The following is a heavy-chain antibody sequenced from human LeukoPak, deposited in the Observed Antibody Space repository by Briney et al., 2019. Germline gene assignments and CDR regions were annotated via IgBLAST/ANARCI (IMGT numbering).Heavy chain of an antibody. CDR1: GGSISSGSYY. CDR3: ARHGGVTQGADWFDP. V-gene: IGHV4-61*02. Sequence: SETLSLTCIVSGGSISSGSYYGSWIRQPAGKGLEWIGRIYTSGNANYNPSLKSRVTISVDTSKNQFSLKLSSVTAADTAVYYCARHGGVTQGADWFDPWGQGTLVTVSS. J-gene: IGHJ5*02. CDR2: IYTSGNA. D-gene: IGHD4-23*01.